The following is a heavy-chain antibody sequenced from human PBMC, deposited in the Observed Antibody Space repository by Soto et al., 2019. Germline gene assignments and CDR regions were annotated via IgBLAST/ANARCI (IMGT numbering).Heavy chain of an antibody. Sequence: EVQLLESGGGLVQPGGSLRLSCAASGFTFSSYAMSWVRQAPGKGLEWVSAISGSGGSTYYADSVKGRFTISRDNSKNTLYLQMNSLRVEDTAVYYCAKVVRRITMIVVVNYFDYWGQGTLVTVSS. V-gene: IGHV3-23*01. CDR2: ISGSGGST. CDR3: AKVVRRITMIVVVNYFDY. CDR1: GFTFSSYA. D-gene: IGHD3-22*01. J-gene: IGHJ4*02.